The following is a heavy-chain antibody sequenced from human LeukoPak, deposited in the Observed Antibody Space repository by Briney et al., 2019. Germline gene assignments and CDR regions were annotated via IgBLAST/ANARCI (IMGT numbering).Heavy chain of an antibody. Sequence: PSETLSLTCTVSGDSVTSGGFYWAWLRQPPGKGLEWIATVYYTGSTYYNPSLKSRVTISIDTSKNHFSLKLRSVVAPDTAVYYCARHSGSGSLSRPFDSWGQGTLVTVSS. J-gene: IGHJ5*01. CDR3: ARHSGSGSLSRPFDS. D-gene: IGHD3-10*01. CDR1: GDSVTSGGFY. CDR2: VYYTGST. V-gene: IGHV4-39*02.